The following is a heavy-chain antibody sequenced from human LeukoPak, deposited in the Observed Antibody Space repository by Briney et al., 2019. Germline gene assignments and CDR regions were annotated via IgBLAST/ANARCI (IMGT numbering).Heavy chain of an antibody. CDR2: IIPIFGTA. CDR3: ARDARGKGGYDLEGPYAFDI. Sequence: ASVKVSCTASGGTFSSYAISWVRQAPGQGLEWMGGIIPIFGTANYAQKFQGRVTITTDESTSTAYMELSSLRSEDTAAYYCARDARGKGGYDLEGPYAFDIWGQGTMVTVSS. CDR1: GGTFSSYA. J-gene: IGHJ3*02. V-gene: IGHV1-69*05. D-gene: IGHD5-12*01.